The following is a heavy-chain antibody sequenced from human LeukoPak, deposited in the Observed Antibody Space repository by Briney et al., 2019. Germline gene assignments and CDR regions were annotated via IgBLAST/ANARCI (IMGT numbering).Heavy chain of an antibody. CDR3: ARASSDDTAMATPVSY. D-gene: IGHD5-18*01. CDR2: ITPIFGTA. CDR1: GGTFSNYG. J-gene: IGHJ4*02. V-gene: IGHV1-69*06. Sequence: ASVKVSRKASGGTFSNYGIKWVRQAPGQGLEWMGGITPIFGTANYVQKFQGRVTITADKSTSTAYMGLSRLRSEDTATYYCARASSDDTAMATPVSYWGQGTLVIVSS.